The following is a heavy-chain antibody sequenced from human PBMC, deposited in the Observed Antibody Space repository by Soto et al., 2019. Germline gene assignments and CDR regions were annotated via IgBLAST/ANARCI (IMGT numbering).Heavy chain of an antibody. CDR1: GGSVSSGSYY. D-gene: IGHD5-18*01. V-gene: IGHV4-61*01. CDR3: ARYTAQYYYYGMDV. J-gene: IGHJ6*02. CDR2: IYYSGST. Sequence: SETLSLTCTVSGGSVSSGSYYWSWIRQPPGKGLEWIGYIYYSGSTNYNPSLKSRVTISVDTSKNQFSLKLSSVTAADTAVYYCARYTAQYYYYGMDVWGQGTTVTVS.